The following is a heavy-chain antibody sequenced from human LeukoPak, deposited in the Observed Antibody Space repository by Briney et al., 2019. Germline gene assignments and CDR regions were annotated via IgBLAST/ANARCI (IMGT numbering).Heavy chain of an antibody. D-gene: IGHD1-26*01. Sequence: GGSLRLSCAASGFTFSSYAMGWVRQAPGKGLEWVSAISGSGGSTYCADSVKGRFTISRDNSKNTLYLQMNSLRAEDTAVYYCAKDRLLYFDYWGQGTLVTVSS. J-gene: IGHJ4*02. V-gene: IGHV3-23*01. CDR2: ISGSGGST. CDR3: AKDRLLYFDY. CDR1: GFTFSSYA.